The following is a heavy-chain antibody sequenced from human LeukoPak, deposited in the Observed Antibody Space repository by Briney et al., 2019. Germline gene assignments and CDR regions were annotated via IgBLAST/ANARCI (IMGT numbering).Heavy chain of an antibody. CDR3: ARVVRGAVTSNCFDP. J-gene: IGHJ5*02. D-gene: IGHD4-17*01. CDR2: ISNSGTT. Sequence: SETLSLTCTVSGGSINDYYWTWIRQAPGKGLEWIGYISNSGTTDYNPSLKSRVTMAVDTSNNEFSLRLTSVTAADTAMYYCARVVRGAVTSNCFDPWGQGTLVTVSS. V-gene: IGHV4-59*01. CDR1: GGSINDYY.